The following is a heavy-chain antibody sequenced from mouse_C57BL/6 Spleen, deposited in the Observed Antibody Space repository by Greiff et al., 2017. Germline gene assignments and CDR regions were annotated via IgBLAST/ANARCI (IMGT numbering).Heavy chain of an antibody. J-gene: IGHJ1*03. V-gene: IGHV7-1*01. D-gene: IGHD2-2*01. CDR1: GFTFSDFY. CDR2: SRNKANDYTT. CDR3: ARDAPFYGYDGHGWYFDV. Sequence: EVQLVESGGGLVQSGRSLRLSCATSGFTFSDFYMEWVRQAPGKGLEWIAASRNKANDYTTEYSASVKGRFIVSRDTSQSILYLQMNALRAEDTAIYYCARDAPFYGYDGHGWYFDVWGTGTTVTVSS.